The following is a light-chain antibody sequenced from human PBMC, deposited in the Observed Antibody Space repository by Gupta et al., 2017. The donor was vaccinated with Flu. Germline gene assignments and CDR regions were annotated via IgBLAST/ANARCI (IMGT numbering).Light chain of an antibody. CDR2: GAS. CDR1: QDIRRS. Sequence: DIQLTQSPSSRSASVGDRVTVTCRASQDIRRSLGWYQQQAGKVPKRLIYGASHLESGVASRFSGSGSGTEFTLTINNLQPEDVATYYCLQHANYPFTFGHGTKV. CDR3: LQHANYPFT. J-gene: IGKJ3*01. V-gene: IGKV1-17*02.